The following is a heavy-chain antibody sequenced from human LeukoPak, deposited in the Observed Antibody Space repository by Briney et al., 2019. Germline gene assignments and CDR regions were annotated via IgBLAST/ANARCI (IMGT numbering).Heavy chain of an antibody. CDR3: ARVNYDILTGYEYYFDY. D-gene: IGHD3-9*01. V-gene: IGHV4-59*08. CDR1: GGSISSYY. J-gene: IGHJ4*02. Sequence: SETLSLTCTVSGGSISSYYWSWIRQPPGKGPEWIGYIYYSGSTNYNPSLKSRVTISVDTSKNQFSLKLSSVTAADTAVYYCARVNYDILTGYEYYFDYWGQGTLVTVSS. CDR2: IYYSGST.